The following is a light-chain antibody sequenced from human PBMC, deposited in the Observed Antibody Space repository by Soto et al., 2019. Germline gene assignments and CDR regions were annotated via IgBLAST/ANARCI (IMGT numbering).Light chain of an antibody. CDR2: AAS. CDR3: QQLNSYSPRLI. J-gene: IGKJ4*01. Sequence: SQLTQSPSSLSTSVGDRVTITCRASHDVSNSLAWYQQKPGKAPELLIYAASILQSGVPSRFSGHVSGTDFTLTITSLQPEDFATYYCQQLNSYSPRLIFGGGTKVDIK. V-gene: IGKV1-9*01. CDR1: HDVSNS.